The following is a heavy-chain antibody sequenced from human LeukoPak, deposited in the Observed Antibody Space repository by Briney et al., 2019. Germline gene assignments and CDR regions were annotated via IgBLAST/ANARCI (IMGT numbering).Heavy chain of an antibody. Sequence: PSETLSLTCTVSGHSISSGYYWGWIRQPPGKGLEWIATIYHTGTTYYNPSLKSRVTIYVDTSKNQFSLKLSSVIAADTAVYYCARQGGSYYYFDYWGQGTLVTVSS. J-gene: IGHJ4*02. D-gene: IGHD1-26*01. CDR2: IYHTGTT. CDR3: ARQGGSYYYFDY. V-gene: IGHV4-38-2*02. CDR1: GHSISSGYY.